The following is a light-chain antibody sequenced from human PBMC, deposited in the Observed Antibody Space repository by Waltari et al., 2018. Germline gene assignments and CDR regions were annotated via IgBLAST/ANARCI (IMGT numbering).Light chain of an antibody. J-gene: IGKJ4*01. V-gene: IGKV1-8*01. CDR2: AAS. CDR3: QQADRLPLT. Sequence: AIRMTQSPSSLSASTGDRVTITCRASQSVSTYLAWYQQKPGKAPKLLIYAASTLQRGVPLRFSGSGSGTDFTLSISCLQPEDFATYYCQQADRLPLTFGGGTRVEIK. CDR1: QSVSTY.